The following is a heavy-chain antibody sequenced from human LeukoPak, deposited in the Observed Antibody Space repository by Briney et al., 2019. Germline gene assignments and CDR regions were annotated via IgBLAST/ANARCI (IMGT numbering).Heavy chain of an antibody. CDR1: GYTLTELS. V-gene: IGHV1-24*01. D-gene: IGHD2-2*01. J-gene: IGHJ5*02. Sequence: ASVKVSCKVSGYTLTELSMHWVRQAPGKGLEWMGGFDPEDGETIYAQKFQGRVTMTEDTSISTAYMELSRLRSDDTAVYYCAKDRSFTSLNWFDPWGQGTLVTVSS. CDR3: AKDRSFTSLNWFDP. CDR2: FDPEDGET.